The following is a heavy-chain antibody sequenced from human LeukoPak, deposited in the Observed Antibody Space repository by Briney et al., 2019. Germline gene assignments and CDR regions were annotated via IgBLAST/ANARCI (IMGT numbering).Heavy chain of an antibody. D-gene: IGHD6-19*01. CDR2: INWNGGST. CDR1: GFTFSSYS. J-gene: IGHJ4*02. CDR3: ARVGGSGWYFDY. V-gene: IGHV3-20*01. Sequence: GGSLRLSCAASGFTFSSYSMNWVRQAPAKGLEWVSGINWNGGSTGYADSVKGRFTISRDNAKNSLYLQMNSLRAEDTALYHCARVGGSGWYFDYWGQGTLVTVSS.